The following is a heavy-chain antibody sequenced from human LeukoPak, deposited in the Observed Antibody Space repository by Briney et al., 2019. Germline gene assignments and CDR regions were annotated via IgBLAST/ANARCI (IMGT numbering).Heavy chain of an antibody. J-gene: IGHJ4*02. Sequence: KPSETLSLTCAVYGGSFSGYYWSWIRQPPGKGLEWIGEINHGGSTNYNPSLKSRVTTSVDTSKNQFFLKLSSVTAADTAVYYCARGISRYSNSDYWGQGILVTVSS. CDR3: ARGISRYSNSDY. CDR1: GGSFSGYY. D-gene: IGHD4-11*01. V-gene: IGHV4-34*01. CDR2: INHGGST.